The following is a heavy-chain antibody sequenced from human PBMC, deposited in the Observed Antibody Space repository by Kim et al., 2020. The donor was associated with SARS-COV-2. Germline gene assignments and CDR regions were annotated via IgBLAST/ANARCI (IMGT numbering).Heavy chain of an antibody. D-gene: IGHD6-19*01. Sequence: SETLSLTCTVSGGSISSYYWSWIRQPPGKGLEWIGYIYYSGSTNYNPSLKSRVTISVDTSKNQFSLKLSSVTAADTAVYYCARVGYSSGWYPAYYFDYWGQGTLVTVSS. CDR1: GGSISSYY. CDR2: IYYSGST. J-gene: IGHJ4*02. V-gene: IGHV4-59*13. CDR3: ARVGYSSGWYPAYYFDY.